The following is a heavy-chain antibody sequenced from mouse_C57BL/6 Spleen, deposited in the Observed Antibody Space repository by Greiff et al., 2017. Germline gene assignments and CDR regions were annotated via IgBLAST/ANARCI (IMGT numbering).Heavy chain of an antibody. V-gene: IGHV3-6*01. CDR1: GYSITSGYY. CDR3: ARGYGDY. J-gene: IGHJ2*01. Sequence: EVKLMESGPGLAKPSQSLSLTCSVTGYSITSGYYWNWIRQFPGNKLEWMGYISYDGSNNYNPSLKNRISITRNTSKNQFFLKLNSVTTEDTATYYCARGYGDYWGQGTTLTVSS. D-gene: IGHD3-1*01. CDR2: ISYDGSN.